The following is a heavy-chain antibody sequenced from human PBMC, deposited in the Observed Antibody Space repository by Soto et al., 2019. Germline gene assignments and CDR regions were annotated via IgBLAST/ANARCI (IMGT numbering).Heavy chain of an antibody. Sequence: GGSLRLSCAASGFTFSTYWMDWVRKTPGKGLEWVANINQDGSEKNYVDSVKGRFTISRDNAQNTLYLQMNSLTAEDSALYYCSRSLDSWGQGALVTVSS. CDR3: SRSLDS. J-gene: IGHJ4*02. V-gene: IGHV3-7*01. CDR2: INQDGSEK. CDR1: GFTFSTYW.